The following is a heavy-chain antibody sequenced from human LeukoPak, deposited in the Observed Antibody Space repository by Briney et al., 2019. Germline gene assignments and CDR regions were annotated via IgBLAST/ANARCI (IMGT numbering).Heavy chain of an antibody. CDR1: GFTFSTTW. CDR2: IKSKSEGATT. CDR3: HRNYYDSSGYYVVDY. J-gene: IGHJ4*02. V-gene: IGHV3-15*07. D-gene: IGHD3-22*01. Sequence: GGSLRLSCAASGFTFSTTWMNWVRQAPGKGLEWVGRIKSKSEGATTDYAAPVKGRFILSRDDSRNTLYLQIYDLEAEDTGVYYCHRNYYDSSGYYVVDYWGQGTLVTVSS.